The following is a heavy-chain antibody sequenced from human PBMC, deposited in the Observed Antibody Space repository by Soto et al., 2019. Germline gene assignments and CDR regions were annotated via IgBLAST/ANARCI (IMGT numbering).Heavy chain of an antibody. CDR1: GFTFSSYS. CDR2: ISSSGSTI. Sequence: GGSLRLSCAASGFTFSSYSMNWVRQAPGKGLEWVSYISSSGSTIYYADAVKGRFTISRDNAKNSLYLQMNSLRAEDTAVYYCARGVFFKIYYFDYWGQGTLVTVSS. J-gene: IGHJ4*02. D-gene: IGHD3-16*01. CDR3: ARGVFFKIYYFDY. V-gene: IGHV3-48*04.